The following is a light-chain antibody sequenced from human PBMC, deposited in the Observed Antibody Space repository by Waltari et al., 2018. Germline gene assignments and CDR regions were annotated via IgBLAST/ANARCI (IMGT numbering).Light chain of an antibody. CDR3: CSSPESSTSWV. CDR1: RSDLGSYHL. Sequence: QSALTQPASVSGSPGQSITISCTGLRSDLGSYHLVSWFQQHPDKAPNLLIYEGSKRPSEVSNRFSGPASGNTAYLTISGLQAEDEADYYCCSSPESSTSWVFGGGTKLTVL. V-gene: IGLV2-23*01. J-gene: IGLJ3*02. CDR2: EGS.